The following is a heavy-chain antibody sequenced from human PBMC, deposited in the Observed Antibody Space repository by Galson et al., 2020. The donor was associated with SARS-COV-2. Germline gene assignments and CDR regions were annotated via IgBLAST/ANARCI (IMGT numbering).Heavy chain of an antibody. CDR2: IYYTGGT. CDR1: GASISSSNFY. CDR3: ATWGGYGLLFSFDN. V-gene: IGHV4-39*01. J-gene: IGHJ4*02. D-gene: IGHD5-18*01. Sequence: ASETLSLTCTVSGASISSSNFYWAWIRQTPGTGLEWIGSIYYTGGTFYNPSLNSRVTLSVDTSDNQFSLKLASVTAADTAVYYCATWGGYGLLFSFDNWGQGTLVTVSS.